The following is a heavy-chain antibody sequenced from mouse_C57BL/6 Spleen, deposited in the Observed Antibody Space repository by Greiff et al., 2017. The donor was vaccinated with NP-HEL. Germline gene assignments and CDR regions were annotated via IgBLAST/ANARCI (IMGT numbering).Heavy chain of an antibody. CDR1: GFSLSTSGMG. Sequence: QVTLKVSGPGILQPSQTLSLSCSSSGFSLSTSGMGVSRMRQPPGKGLEWLVHIYRDDDKHYNPSPKSRITISKDTSRNQVFLKITSVDTADTATYYCARRANYYGDWYFDVWGTGTTVTVSS. J-gene: IGHJ1*03. CDR3: ARRANYYGDWYFDV. V-gene: IGHV8-12*01. D-gene: IGHD1-2*01. CDR2: IYRDDDK.